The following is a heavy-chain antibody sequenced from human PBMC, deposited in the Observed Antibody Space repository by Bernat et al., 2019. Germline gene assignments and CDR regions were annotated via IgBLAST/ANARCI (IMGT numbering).Heavy chain of an antibody. CDR3: ARPMVDGSGSYPFDY. J-gene: IGHJ4*02. D-gene: IGHD3-10*01. CDR2: IYYSGST. Sequence: QLQLQESGPGLVKPSETLSLTCTVSGGSISSSSYYWGWIRQPPGKGLEWIGSIYYSGSTYYNPSLKSRVTISVDTSKNQFSLKLSSVTAADTAVYYCARPMVDGSGSYPFDYWGQGTLVTVSS. V-gene: IGHV4-39*01. CDR1: GGSISSSSYY.